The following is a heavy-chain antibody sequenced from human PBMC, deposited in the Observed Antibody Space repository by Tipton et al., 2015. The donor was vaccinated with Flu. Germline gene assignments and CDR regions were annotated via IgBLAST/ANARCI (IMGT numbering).Heavy chain of an antibody. CDR2: IYSGGST. V-gene: IGHV3-53*01. CDR3: ATSGYDFDY. J-gene: IGHJ4*02. D-gene: IGHD5-12*01. Sequence: SLRLSCAASGFTFDDYAMHWVRQAPGKGLEWVSVIYSGGSTYYADSVKGRFTISRDNSKNTLYLQMNSLRAEDTAVYYCATSGYDFDYWGQGTLVTVSS. CDR1: GFTFDDYA.